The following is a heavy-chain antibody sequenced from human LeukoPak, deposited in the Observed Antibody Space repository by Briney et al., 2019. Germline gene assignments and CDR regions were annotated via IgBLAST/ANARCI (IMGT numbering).Heavy chain of an antibody. CDR1: GGSISSYY. CDR2: IYSTGST. Sequence: PSETLSLTCTVSGGSISSYYWSWIRQPAGKGLEWIGRIYSTGSTNYNPSLESRVTMSVDTSKNQFSLRLRSVTAADTAVYYCARQIASAGTASFDFWGQGALVTVYS. V-gene: IGHV4-4*07. D-gene: IGHD6-13*01. CDR3: ARQIASAGTASFDF. J-gene: IGHJ4*02.